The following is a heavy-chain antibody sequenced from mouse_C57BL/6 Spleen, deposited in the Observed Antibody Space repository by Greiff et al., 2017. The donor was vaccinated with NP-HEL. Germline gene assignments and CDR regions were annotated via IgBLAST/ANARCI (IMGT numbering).Heavy chain of an antibody. D-gene: IGHD2-1*01. CDR2: IDPSDSYT. CDR3: ANYPFAY. J-gene: IGHJ3*01. CDR1: GYTFTSYW. Sequence: QVQLQQPGAELVKPGASVKLSCKASGYTFTSYWMQWVKQRPGQGLEWIGEIDPSDSYTNYNQKFKGKATLTVDTSSSTAYMQLSSLTSEDSAVYYCANYPFAYWGQGTLVTVSA. V-gene: IGHV1-50*01.